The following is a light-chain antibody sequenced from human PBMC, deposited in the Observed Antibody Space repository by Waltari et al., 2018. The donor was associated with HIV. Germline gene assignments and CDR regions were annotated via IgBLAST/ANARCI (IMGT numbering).Light chain of an antibody. J-gene: IGLJ3*02. Sequence: QSALTQPASVSGSPGQSITISCTGTSSDVGAYNYVSWYQQHPGKAPKLMIYEVSNRPSGVSNRFSASKSGNTASLTISGHQAEDEADYYCSSYTTNNTRVFGGGTKLTVL. CDR1: SSDVGAYNY. CDR3: SSYTTNNTRV. V-gene: IGLV2-14*03. CDR2: EVS.